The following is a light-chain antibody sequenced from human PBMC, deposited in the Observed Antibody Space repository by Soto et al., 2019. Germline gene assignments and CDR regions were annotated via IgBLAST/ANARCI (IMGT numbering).Light chain of an antibody. CDR2: WAS. J-gene: IGKJ1*01. V-gene: IGKV4-1*01. Sequence: DIVMTQSPDALAVSLGERATINCKSSQSVLYSSNNKNYLAWYQQKPGQPPKLLISWASTRESGVPDRFSGSGSGSDFTLTISTLQAEDVAVYYCQQYYSTPQTFGQGTKVDIK. CDR3: QQYYSTPQT. CDR1: QSVLYSSNNKNY.